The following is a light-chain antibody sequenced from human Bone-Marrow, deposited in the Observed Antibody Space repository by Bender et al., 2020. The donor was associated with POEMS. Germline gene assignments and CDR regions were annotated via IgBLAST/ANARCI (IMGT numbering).Light chain of an antibody. CDR1: SSDVGLYNR. J-gene: IGLJ1*01. Sequence: QSALTQPPSVSGSPGQSVTISCTGTSSDVGLYNRLSWYKQSPGTAPKLMIYEVKSRPSGVPDRFSGSKSGNTASLTISNLQADDEADYYCSSYASSSTYVFGTGTKVTVL. V-gene: IGLV2-18*02. CDR2: EVK. CDR3: SSYASSSTYV.